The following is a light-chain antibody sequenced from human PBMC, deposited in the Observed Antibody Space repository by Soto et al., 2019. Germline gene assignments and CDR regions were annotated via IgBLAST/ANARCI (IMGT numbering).Light chain of an antibody. CDR1: SNDVGGYDY. J-gene: IGLJ2*01. CDR2: EVT. V-gene: IGLV2-8*01. CDR3: TSYAGTDPLGVV. Sequence: QSALTQPPSASGSPGQSVTISCTGTSNDVGGYDYVSWYQHHPGRAPKLLIYEVTKRPSGVPGRFSGSKSGNTASLTVSGLQAEDEADYYCTSYAGTDPLGVVFGGGTKLTVL.